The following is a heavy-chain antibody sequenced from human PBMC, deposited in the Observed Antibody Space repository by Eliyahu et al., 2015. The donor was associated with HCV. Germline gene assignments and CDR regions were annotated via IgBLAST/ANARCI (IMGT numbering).Heavy chain of an antibody. Sequence: QLQLQESGPGLVKPSETLSLTCTVSGGSISSSSYYWGWXRQPPGKGLEWIGSIYYSGSTYYNPSLKSRVTISVDTSKNQFSLKLSSVTAADTAVYYCALFSIAGGIDYWGQGTLVTVSS. CDR3: ALFSIAGGIDY. CDR1: GGSISSSSYY. V-gene: IGHV4-39*01. D-gene: IGHD6-6*01. J-gene: IGHJ4*02. CDR2: IYYSGST.